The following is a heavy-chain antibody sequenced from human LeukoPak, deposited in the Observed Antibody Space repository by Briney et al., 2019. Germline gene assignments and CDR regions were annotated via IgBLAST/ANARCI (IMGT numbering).Heavy chain of an antibody. D-gene: IGHD2-15*01. Sequence: GGSLRLSCAASGFTVSSNYMSWVRQAPGKGLEWVSVIYSGGSTYYADSVKGRFTISRDNSKNTLYLQMNSLRAEDTAVYYCARDPDPYCSGGSCYVVGAFDIWGQGTMVTLSS. CDR3: ARDPDPYCSGGSCYVVGAFDI. V-gene: IGHV3-66*01. CDR1: GFTVSSNY. J-gene: IGHJ3*02. CDR2: IYSGGST.